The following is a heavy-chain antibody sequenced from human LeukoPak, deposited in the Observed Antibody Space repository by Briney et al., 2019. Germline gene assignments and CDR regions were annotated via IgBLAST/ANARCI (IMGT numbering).Heavy chain of an antibody. V-gene: IGHV3-33*01. CDR3: AREADCRGGSCYRGAFDI. J-gene: IGHJ3*02. CDR2: ICYDGTNK. CDR1: GFTVSSYG. D-gene: IGHD2-15*01. Sequence: GGSLRLSCAASGFTVSSYGMHWVRQAPGKGLEWVAVICYDGTNKYYTDSVKGRFTISRDNSKNTLFLQMDSLRVEDTAVYYCAREADCRGGSCYRGAFDIWGQGTMVTVSS.